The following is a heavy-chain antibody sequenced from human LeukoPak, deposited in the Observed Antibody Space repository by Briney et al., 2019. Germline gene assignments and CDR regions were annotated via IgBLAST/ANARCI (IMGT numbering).Heavy chain of an antibody. CDR1: GLTFSSYG. CDR3: ARAWDV. CDR2: ISTTGGTT. Sequence: GGSLRLSCAASGLTFSSYGMSWVRQAPGRGLEWVSAISTTGGTTYYADSVRGRFTISRDNAKNTVYLEMNSLRAEDTAVYYCARAWDVWGKGTTVTISS. V-gene: IGHV3-23*01. J-gene: IGHJ6*04.